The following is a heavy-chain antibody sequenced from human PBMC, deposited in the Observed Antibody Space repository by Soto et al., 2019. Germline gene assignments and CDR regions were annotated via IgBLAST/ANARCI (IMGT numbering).Heavy chain of an antibody. CDR1: GFTFSSYG. CDR2: IWYDGSNK. CDR3: AREGGTAMAVGYYYYGMDV. D-gene: IGHD5-18*01. J-gene: IGHJ6*02. V-gene: IGHV3-33*01. Sequence: QVQLVESGGGVVQPGRSLRLSCAASGFTFSSYGMHWVRQAPGKGLEWVAVIWYDGSNKYYADSVKGRFTISRDNSKNTLYLQMNSLRAEDTAVYYCAREGGTAMAVGYYYYGMDVWGQGTTVTVSS.